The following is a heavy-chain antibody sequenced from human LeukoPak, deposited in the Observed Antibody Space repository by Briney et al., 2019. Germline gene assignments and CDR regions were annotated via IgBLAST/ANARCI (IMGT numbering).Heavy chain of an antibody. CDR2: IYTSGST. Sequence: SETLSLTCTVSGGSISSYYWSWIRQPAGKGLEWIGRIYTSGSTNYNPSLKSRVTISVDKSKNQFSLKLSSVTAADTAVYYCARDGDSSGYDYWGQGTLVTVSS. D-gene: IGHD3-22*01. V-gene: IGHV4-4*07. J-gene: IGHJ4*02. CDR3: ARDGDSSGYDY. CDR1: GGSISSYY.